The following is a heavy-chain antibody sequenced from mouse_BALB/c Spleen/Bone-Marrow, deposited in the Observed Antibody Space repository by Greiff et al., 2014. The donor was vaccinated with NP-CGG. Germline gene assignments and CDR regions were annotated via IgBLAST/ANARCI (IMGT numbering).Heavy chain of an antibody. CDR3: AGDRNNWDGWYFDA. CDR2: ITHSGET. V-gene: IGHV12-3*02. J-gene: IGHJ1*01. Sequence: VQLVESGPGLVKPSQSLFLACSITGFPITSGYYWIWIRQSPGKPLEWMGYITHSGETFYNPSLQSPISITRETSKNQFFLQLNSVTTEDTAMYYCAGDRNNWDGWYFDAWGAGTTVTVSS. D-gene: IGHD4-1*02. CDR1: GFPITSGYY.